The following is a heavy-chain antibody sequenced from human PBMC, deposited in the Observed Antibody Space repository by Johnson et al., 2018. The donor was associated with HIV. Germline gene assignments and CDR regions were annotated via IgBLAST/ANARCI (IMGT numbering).Heavy chain of an antibody. CDR1: GFTFDDYG. J-gene: IGHJ3*02. V-gene: IGHV3-20*04. CDR2: INWNGGST. D-gene: IGHD2-15*01. Sequence: VQLVESGGGVVRPGGSLRVSCAASGFTFDDYGMSWVRQAPGKGLEWVSGINWNGGSTGYADSVKGRFTISRDNAKNSLYLQMSSLRAEDTAVYYCARALRVVVVAATFDAFDIRGRGTMVTVSS. CDR3: ARALRVVVVAATFDAFDI.